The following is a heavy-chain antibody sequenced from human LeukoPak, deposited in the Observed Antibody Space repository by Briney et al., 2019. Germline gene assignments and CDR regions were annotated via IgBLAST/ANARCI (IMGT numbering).Heavy chain of an antibody. CDR1: GFTFSSYA. V-gene: IGHV3-23*01. CDR2: ISGSGGST. J-gene: IGHJ4*02. Sequence: GGSLRLSCAASGFTFSSYAMSWVRQAPGKGLEWVSAISGSGGSTYYADSVKGRFTISRDNSKNTLYLQMNSPRAEDTAVYYCAKSKSKAAAGTSLDYWGQGTLVTVSS. D-gene: IGHD6-13*01. CDR3: AKSKSKAAAGTSLDY.